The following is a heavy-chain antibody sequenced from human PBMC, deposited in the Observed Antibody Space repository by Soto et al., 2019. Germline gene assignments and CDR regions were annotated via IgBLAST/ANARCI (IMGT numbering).Heavy chain of an antibody. V-gene: IGHV1-2*04. CDR2: INPNSGGT. CDR1: GYTFTGYY. Sequence: ASVKVSCKASGYTFTGYYMHWVRQAPGQGPEWMGWINPNSGGTNYAQKFQGWVTMTRDTSISTAYMELSRLRSDDTAVYYCARGNRSMITLDYWGQGTLVTVSS. J-gene: IGHJ4*02. CDR3: ARGNRSMITLDY. D-gene: IGHD3-16*01.